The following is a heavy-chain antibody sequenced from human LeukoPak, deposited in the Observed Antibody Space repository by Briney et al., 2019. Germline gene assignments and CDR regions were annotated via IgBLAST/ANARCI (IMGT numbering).Heavy chain of an antibody. J-gene: IGHJ4*02. CDR2: IYTSGST. D-gene: IGHD4-11*01. V-gene: IGHV4-4*09. Sequence: SETLSLTCTVSGRSISSYYWSWIRQPPGKGLEWIGYIYTSGSTNYNPSLKSRVTISVDTSKKQFSLKLSSVTAADTAVYYCARHAFRGGDYSNYVLILWGQGTLVTVSS. CDR3: ARHAFRGGDYSNYVLIL. CDR1: GRSISSYY.